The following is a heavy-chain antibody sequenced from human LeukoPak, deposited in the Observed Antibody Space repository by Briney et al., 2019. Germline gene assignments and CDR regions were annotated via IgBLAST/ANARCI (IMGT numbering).Heavy chain of an antibody. CDR1: GGSISSYY. V-gene: IGHV4-4*09. D-gene: IGHD5-24*01. CDR3: ATHQTPQMATAVHHYYYYYMDV. Sequence: SETLSLTCTVSGGSISSYYWSWIRQPPGKGLEWIGYIYTSGSTNYNPSLKSRVTISVDTSKNQFSLKLSSVTAADTAVYYCATHQTPQMATAVHHYYYYYMDVWGKGTTVTVSS. CDR2: IYTSGST. J-gene: IGHJ6*03.